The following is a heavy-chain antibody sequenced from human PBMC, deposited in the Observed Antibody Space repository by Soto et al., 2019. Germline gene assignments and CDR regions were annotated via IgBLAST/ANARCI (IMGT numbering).Heavy chain of an antibody. CDR2: ISYDGSNK. J-gene: IGHJ6*02. CDR1: GFTFSSHA. CDR3: ARDYYDSSGYYYLSPYYYYHGMDV. Sequence: GGSLRLSCAASGFTFSSHAMHWVRQAPGKGLEWVAVISYDGSNKYYADSVKGRFTISRDNSKNTLYLQMNSLRAEDTAVYYCARDYYDSSGYYYLSPYYYYHGMDVWGQGTTVTVSS. V-gene: IGHV3-30-3*01. D-gene: IGHD3-22*01.